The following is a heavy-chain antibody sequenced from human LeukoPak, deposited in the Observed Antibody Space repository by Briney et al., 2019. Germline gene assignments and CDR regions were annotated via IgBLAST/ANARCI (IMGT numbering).Heavy chain of an antibody. J-gene: IGHJ6*03. CDR1: GYSISSGYY. D-gene: IGHD2-2*03. CDR3: ARAFMDPARLIHYYMDV. CDR2: IYHSGST. V-gene: IGHV4-38-2*02. Sequence: PSETLSLTCTVSGYSISSGYYWGWIRQPPGKGLEWIGSIYHSGSTYYNPSLKSRVTISVDTSKNQFSLKLSSVTAADTAVYYCARAFMDPARLIHYYMDVWGKGTTVTVSS.